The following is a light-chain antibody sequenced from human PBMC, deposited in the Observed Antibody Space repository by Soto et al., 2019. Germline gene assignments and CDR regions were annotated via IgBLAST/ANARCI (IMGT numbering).Light chain of an antibody. J-gene: IGKJ5*01. CDR1: QSVSNNY. V-gene: IGKV3D-20*02. CDR2: GVS. CDR3: QQRSNWPPN. Sequence: EIVLTQSPGTLSLSPGERATLSCRASQSVSNNYLAWYQQKPGQAPRLLIYGVSSRATGVPVSFSGSGSGTDFTLTISSLEPEDFAVYYCQQRSNWPPNFGQGTRLEIK.